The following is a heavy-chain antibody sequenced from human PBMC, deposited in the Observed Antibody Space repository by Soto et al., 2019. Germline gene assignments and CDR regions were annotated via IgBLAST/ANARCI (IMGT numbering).Heavy chain of an antibody. CDR3: VIELKFVREFYYGMDV. CDR1: GVPFHTYS. Sequence: PGVSLILSCASAGVPFHTYSMTWVLQAPGQGLEWVSSISNTGAHIYHADSVRGRFTISRDNAKNSLYLQMNSLTAEDTAVYYCVIELKFVREFYYGMDVWGRGPTLTVS. CDR2: ISNTGAHI. V-gene: IGHV3-21*01. J-gene: IGHJ6*02. D-gene: IGHD6-6*01.